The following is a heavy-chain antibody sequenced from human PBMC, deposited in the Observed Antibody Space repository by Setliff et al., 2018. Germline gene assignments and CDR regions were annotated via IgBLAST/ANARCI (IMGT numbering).Heavy chain of an antibody. CDR2: INTNTGNP. V-gene: IGHV7-4-1*02. Sequence: ALVKVSCKASGYTFTSYAMNWVRQAPGQGLEWMGWINTNTGNPTYAQGFTGRFVFSLDTSVSTAYLQISSLKAEDTAVYYCARGDFWVVGGAFDIWGQGTMVTVSS. J-gene: IGHJ3*02. CDR1: GYTFTSYA. D-gene: IGHD3-3*01. CDR3: ARGDFWVVGGAFDI.